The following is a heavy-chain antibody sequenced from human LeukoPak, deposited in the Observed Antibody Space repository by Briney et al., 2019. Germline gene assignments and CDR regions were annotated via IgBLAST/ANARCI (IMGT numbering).Heavy chain of an antibody. CDR1: GDSISRSPYY. Sequence: SETLSLTCTVSGDSISRSPYYWGWIRQPPGKSLEWIGSIYYSGSTYYNPSLKSRVTISVDTSKNQFSLKLNSVTAADTALYYCARHGLRYSHTFDYWGQGTLVTVSS. D-gene: IGHD5-18*01. CDR3: ARHGLRYSHTFDY. J-gene: IGHJ4*02. V-gene: IGHV4-39*01. CDR2: IYYSGST.